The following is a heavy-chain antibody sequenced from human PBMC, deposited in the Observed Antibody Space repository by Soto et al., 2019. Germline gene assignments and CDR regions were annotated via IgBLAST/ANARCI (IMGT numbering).Heavy chain of an antibody. J-gene: IGHJ4*02. CDR1: GGSVTSDNYY. CDR2: IYYTGST. Sequence: QVQLQESGPGLVKPSETLSLTCTLSGGSVTSDNYYWSWIRQPPGKGLEWVGFIYYTGSTHYNPSLKSRVTISVDTSKNQFSLKLSSVTAADTAVYYCARGVGPGLTDYFDYWGQGTLVTVSS. D-gene: IGHD2-15*01. CDR3: ARGVGPGLTDYFDY. V-gene: IGHV4-61*01.